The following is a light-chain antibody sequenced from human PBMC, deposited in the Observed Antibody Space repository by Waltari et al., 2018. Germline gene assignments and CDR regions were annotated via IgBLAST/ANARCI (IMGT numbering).Light chain of an antibody. V-gene: IGLV3-1*01. Sequence: SYELTQPPSLSVSPGQTASITCPGDKLGDKYACWYQQKPGQSPVLVIYQDSKRPSGIPERFSGSNSGNTATLTISGTQAMDEADYYCQAWDSSTAVFGTGTKVTVL. CDR3: QAWDSSTAV. CDR1: KLGDKY. CDR2: QDS. J-gene: IGLJ1*01.